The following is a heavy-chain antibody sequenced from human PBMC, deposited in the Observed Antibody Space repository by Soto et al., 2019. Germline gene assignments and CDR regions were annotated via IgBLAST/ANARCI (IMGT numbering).Heavy chain of an antibody. Sequence: ASVKVSCKTSGYTFTDYYTHWVRQAPGQGLEWMGWMNPKSGGAYFAQKFQGRVTLTRDTSIGTAYIEVNSLTSDDTAVYFFTRENIENSDGLYDAFDIWGQGTRGTVS. CDR1: GYTFTDYY. CDR3: TRENIENSDGLYDAFDI. J-gene: IGHJ3*02. CDR2: MNPKSGGA. V-gene: IGHV1-2*02. D-gene: IGHD5-18*01.